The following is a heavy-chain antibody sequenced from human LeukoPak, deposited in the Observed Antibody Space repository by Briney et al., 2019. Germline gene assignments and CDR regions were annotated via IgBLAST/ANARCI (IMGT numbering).Heavy chain of an antibody. CDR3: ARTGAYYDFWSGSPLDAFDI. J-gene: IGHJ3*02. D-gene: IGHD3-3*01. CDR1: GGSISSSSYY. CDR2: IYYSGST. V-gene: IGHV4-39*07. Sequence: PSETLSLTCTVSGGSISSSSYYWGWIRQPPGKGLEWIGSIYYSGSTYYNPSLKSRVTISVDTSKDQFSLKLSSVTAADTAVYYCARTGAYYDFWSGSPLDAFDIWGQGTMVTVSS.